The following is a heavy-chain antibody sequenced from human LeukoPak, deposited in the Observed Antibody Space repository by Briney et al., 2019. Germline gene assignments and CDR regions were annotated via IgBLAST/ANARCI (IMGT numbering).Heavy chain of an antibody. CDR3: AGTRRYCSGGSCYNWFDP. D-gene: IGHD2-15*01. CDR2: IYASGST. CDR1: GGSISSSSYY. Sequence: PSETLSLTCTVSGGSISSSSYYWSWIRQPAGKGLEWIGRIYASGSTTYNPSLKSRVTISIDTSKNQFSLKLSSVTAADTAVYYCAGTRRYCSGGSCYNWFDPWGQGTLVTVSS. V-gene: IGHV4-61*02. J-gene: IGHJ5*02.